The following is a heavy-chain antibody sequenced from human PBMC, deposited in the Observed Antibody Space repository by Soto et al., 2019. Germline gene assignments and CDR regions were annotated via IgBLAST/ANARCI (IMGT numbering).Heavy chain of an antibody. CDR3: AKRDDLDSSSWYYFDY. V-gene: IGHV3-23*01. J-gene: IGHJ4*02. CDR2: ISGSGGST. Sequence: LRLSCAASGFTFSSYAMSWVRRAPGKGLEWVSAISGSGGSTYYADSVKGRFTISRDNSKNTLYLQMNSLRAEDTAVYYCAKRDDLDSSSWYYFDYWGQGTLVTVSS. D-gene: IGHD6-13*01. CDR1: GFTFSSYA.